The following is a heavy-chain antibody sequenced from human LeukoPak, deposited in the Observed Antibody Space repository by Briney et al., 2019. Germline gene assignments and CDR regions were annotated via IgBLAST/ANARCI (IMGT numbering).Heavy chain of an antibody. CDR3: ARDRIAAYMDV. V-gene: IGHV1-2*02. D-gene: IGHD6-13*01. J-gene: IGHJ6*03. Sequence: ASVKVSCKASGYTFTGYYMHWVRLAPGQGLEWMGWISPTSGGTNYAQKFQGRVTMTRDTSISTAYMELSSLRSEDTAVYYCARDRIAAYMDVWGKGTTVTISS. CDR1: GYTFTGYY. CDR2: ISPTSGGT.